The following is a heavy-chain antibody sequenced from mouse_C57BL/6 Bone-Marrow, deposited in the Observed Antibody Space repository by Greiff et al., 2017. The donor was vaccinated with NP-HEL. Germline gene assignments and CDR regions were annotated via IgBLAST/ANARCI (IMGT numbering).Heavy chain of an antibody. D-gene: IGHD2-1*01. V-gene: IGHV1-50*01. CDR3: ARSGDGNWFAY. CDR2: IDPSDSYT. CDR1: GYTFTSYW. J-gene: IGHJ3*01. Sequence: VQLQQPGAELVKPGASVKLSCKASGYTFTSYWMQWVKQRPGQGLEWIGEIDPSDSYTNYNQKFKGKATLTVDTSSSTAYMQLSSLTSEDSAVYYCARSGDGNWFAYWGQGTLVTVSA.